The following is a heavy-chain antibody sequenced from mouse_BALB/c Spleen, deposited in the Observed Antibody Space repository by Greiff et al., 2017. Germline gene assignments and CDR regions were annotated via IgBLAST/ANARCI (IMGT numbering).Heavy chain of an antibody. CDR3: ARRDGYYRYFDV. D-gene: IGHD2-3*01. CDR2: ISYDGSN. CDR1: GYSITSGYY. Sequence: EVQRVESGPGLVKPSQSLSLTCSVTGYSITSGYYWNWIRQFPGNKLGWLGYISYDGSNNYNPSLKNRISITRDTSTNQFFLKLNSVTTEDTATYYCARRDGYYRYFDVWGAGTTVTVSS. J-gene: IGHJ1*01. V-gene: IGHV3-6*02.